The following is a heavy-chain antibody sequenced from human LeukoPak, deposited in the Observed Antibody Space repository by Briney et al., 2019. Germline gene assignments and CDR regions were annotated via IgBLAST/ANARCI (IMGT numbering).Heavy chain of an antibody. CDR2: IYYSGST. J-gene: IGHJ4*02. CDR3: ASFDIVVVVAATAPFDY. Sequence: SETLSLTCTVSGGSISSSSYYWGWIRQPPGKGLEWIGSIYYSGSTYYNPSLKSRVTISVDTSKNQFSLKLSSVTAADTAVYYCASFDIVVVVAATAPFDYWGQGTLVTVSS. V-gene: IGHV4-39*07. D-gene: IGHD2-15*01. CDR1: GGSISSSSYY.